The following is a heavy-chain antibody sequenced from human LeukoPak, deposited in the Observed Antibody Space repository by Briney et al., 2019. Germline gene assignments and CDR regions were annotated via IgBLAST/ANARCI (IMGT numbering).Heavy chain of an antibody. J-gene: IGHJ4*02. Sequence: GGSLRLSCAASGFTFSSYEMNWVRQAPGKGLEWVSYISSSGSTIYYADSVKGRFTISRDNSKNTLYLQMNSLGAEDTAVYYCAKSATAGTGYYFDYWGQGTLVTVSS. V-gene: IGHV3-48*03. CDR2: ISSSGSTI. D-gene: IGHD6-13*01. CDR3: AKSATAGTGYYFDY. CDR1: GFTFSSYE.